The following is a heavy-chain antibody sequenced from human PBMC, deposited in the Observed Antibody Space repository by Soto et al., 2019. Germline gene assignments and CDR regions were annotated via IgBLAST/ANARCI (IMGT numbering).Heavy chain of an antibody. CDR1: GGSFSGDY. J-gene: IGHJ6*02. V-gene: IGHV4-34*01. CDR3: ARGDDWLLEDYYYYGMDV. Sequence: SETLSLTCAVYGGSFSGDYWSWIRQPPGKGLEWIGEINHSGSTNYNPSLKSRVTISVDTSKNQFSLKLSSVTAADTAVYYCARGDDWLLEDYYYYGMDVWGQGTTVTVSS. CDR2: INHSGST. D-gene: IGHD3-9*01.